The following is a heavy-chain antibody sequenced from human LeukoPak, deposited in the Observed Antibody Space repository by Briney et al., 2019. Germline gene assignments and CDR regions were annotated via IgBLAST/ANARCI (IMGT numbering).Heavy chain of an antibody. CDR3: ARDSGGGYNSY. D-gene: IGHD5-24*01. CDR2: ISSSSSYI. V-gene: IGHV3-21*01. Sequence: GGSLRLSCAASGFTFSSYSMNWVGQAPGKGLEWVSSISSSSSYIYYADSVKGRFTISRDNAKNSLYLQMNSLRAKDTAVYYCARDSGGGYNSYWGQGTLVTVSS. CDR1: GFTFSSYS. J-gene: IGHJ4*02.